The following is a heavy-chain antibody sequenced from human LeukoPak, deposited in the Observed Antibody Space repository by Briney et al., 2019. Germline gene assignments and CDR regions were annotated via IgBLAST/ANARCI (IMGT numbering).Heavy chain of an antibody. CDR3: AKLKVRGVIIASFDY. CDR1: GFTFSSYG. J-gene: IGHJ4*02. Sequence: PGGSLRLSCAASGFTFSSYGMSWVRQAPGKGLEWVSAISGSGGSTYYADSVKGRFTISRDNSKNTLYLQMNSLRAEDTAVYYCAKLKVRGVIIASFDYWGQGTLVTVSS. V-gene: IGHV3-23*01. CDR2: ISGSGGST. D-gene: IGHD3-10*01.